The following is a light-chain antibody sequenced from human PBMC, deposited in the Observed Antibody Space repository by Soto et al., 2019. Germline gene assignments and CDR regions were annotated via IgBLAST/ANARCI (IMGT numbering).Light chain of an antibody. CDR2: EVS. CDR3: SAYAGNNNPVI. J-gene: IGLJ2*01. Sequence: QSALTQPPSASGSPGQSVTISCTGTSSDGGGHNFVSWYQQHPGKAPKFLIYEVSKRPSGVPDRFSGSKSGITASLTVSGLHADDEAYYYCSAYAGNNNPVIFGGGTKLTVL. V-gene: IGLV2-8*01. CDR1: SSDGGGHNF.